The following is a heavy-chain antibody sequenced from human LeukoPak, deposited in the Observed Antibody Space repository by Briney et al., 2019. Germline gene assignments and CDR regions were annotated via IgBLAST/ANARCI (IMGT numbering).Heavy chain of an antibody. CDR1: GGTFSSYA. D-gene: IGHD1-26*01. V-gene: IGHV1-69*13. CDR3: ARGRYSGSYCFDY. J-gene: IGHJ4*02. CDR2: IIPIFGTA. Sequence: SVKVSCKASGGTFSSYAISWVRQAPGQGLEWMGGIIPIFGTANYAQKFQGRVTITADESASTAYMELSSLRSEDTAVYYCARGRYSGSYCFDYWGQGTLVTVSS.